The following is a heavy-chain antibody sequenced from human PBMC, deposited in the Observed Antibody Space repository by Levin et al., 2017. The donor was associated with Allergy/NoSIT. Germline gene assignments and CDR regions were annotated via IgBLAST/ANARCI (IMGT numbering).Heavy chain of an antibody. CDR2: ISSEAHGGTS. CDR3: SSPLAVAGMHVEP. CDR1: GFTFADYA. J-gene: IGHJ5*02. D-gene: IGHD6-19*01. V-gene: IGHV3-49*03. Sequence: SCYASGFTFADYATSWFRQTPGKGLEWVGFISSEAHGGTSEFAASVKGRFTFSRDESKSIAYLQMNSLKTEDTAVYYCSSPLAVAGMHVEPWGQGSRVTVSS.